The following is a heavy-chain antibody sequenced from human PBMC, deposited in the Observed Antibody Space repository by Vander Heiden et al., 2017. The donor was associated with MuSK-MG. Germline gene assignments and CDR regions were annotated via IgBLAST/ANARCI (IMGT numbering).Heavy chain of an antibody. CDR3: ARGFPPASSGWYYFDY. CDR2: INHSGST. V-gene: IGHV4-34*01. Sequence: QVQLQQGGAGLLKPSETLSLTSAVYGGSFSGYYGSWIRQPPGKGLEWIGEINHSGSTNYNPSLKSRVTISVDTSKNQFSLKLNSVTAADTAVYYCARGFPPASSGWYYFDYWGQGTLVTVS. J-gene: IGHJ4*02. D-gene: IGHD6-19*01. CDR1: GGSFSGYY.